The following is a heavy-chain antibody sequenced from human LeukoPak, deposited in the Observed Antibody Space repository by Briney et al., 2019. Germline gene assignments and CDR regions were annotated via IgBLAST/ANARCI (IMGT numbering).Heavy chain of an antibody. V-gene: IGHV3-23*01. D-gene: IGHD4-11*01. CDR1: GFTFSSYA. CDR2: ISGSGGST. J-gene: IGHJ4*02. CDR3: AKDGKGLQSYFDY. Sequence: GGSLRPSCAASGFTFSSYAMSWVRQAPGKGLEWVSAISGSGGSTYYADSVKGRFTISRDNSKNTLYLQMNSLRAEDTAVYYCAKDGKGLQSYFDYWGQGTLVTVSS.